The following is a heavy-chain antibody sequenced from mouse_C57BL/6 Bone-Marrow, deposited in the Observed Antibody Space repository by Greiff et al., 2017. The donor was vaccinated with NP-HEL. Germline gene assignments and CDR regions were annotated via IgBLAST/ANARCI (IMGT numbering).Heavy chain of an antibody. J-gene: IGHJ4*01. V-gene: IGHV1-5*01. D-gene: IGHD5-1*01. CDR2: IYPGNSDT. Sequence: VQLQQSGTVLARPGASVKMSCKTSGYTFTSYWMHWVKQRPGQGLEWIGAIYPGNSDTSYNQKFKGKAKLTAVTSASTAYMELSSLTTEDSAVYYCTRAGYENLYDYAMDYWGQGTSVTVSS. CDR1: GYTFTSYW. CDR3: TRAGYENLYDYAMDY.